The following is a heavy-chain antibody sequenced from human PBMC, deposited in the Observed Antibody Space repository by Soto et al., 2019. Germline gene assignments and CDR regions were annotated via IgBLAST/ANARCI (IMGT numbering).Heavy chain of an antibody. CDR2: ISTTGDPT. CDR3: VSHWGG. Sequence: EVQLLESGGGLVQPGGSLRLSCAASGFTFNTYDMSWVRQAPGTGLEWVSSISTTGDPTFYAGSVKGRFTISRDNSRNTLFLQINYLRADDTAVYYCVSHWGGGGHGTLVTVSS. V-gene: IGHV3-23*01. J-gene: IGHJ4*01. D-gene: IGHD2-21*01. CDR1: GFTFNTYD.